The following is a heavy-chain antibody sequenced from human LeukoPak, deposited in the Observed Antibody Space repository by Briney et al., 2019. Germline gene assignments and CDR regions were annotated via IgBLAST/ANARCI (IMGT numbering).Heavy chain of an antibody. D-gene: IGHD6-19*01. CDR2: IYYSGST. Sequence: SETLSLTCTVSGGSISSYYWSWIRQPPGKGLEWIGYIYYSGSTNYNPSPKSRVTISVDTSKNQFSLKLSSVTAADTAVYYCARVGSGWYSGYYYYMDVWGKGTTVTVSS. V-gene: IGHV4-59*12. CDR1: GGSISSYY. J-gene: IGHJ6*03. CDR3: ARVGSGWYSGYYYYMDV.